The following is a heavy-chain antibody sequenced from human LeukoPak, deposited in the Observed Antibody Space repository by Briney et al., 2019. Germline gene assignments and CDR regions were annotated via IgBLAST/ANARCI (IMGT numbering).Heavy chain of an antibody. D-gene: IGHD1-26*01. J-gene: IGHJ3*02. V-gene: IGHV3-7*03. CDR3: ARIEWERLGRAFDI. CDR1: GFIFNSYW. CDR2: VDQDGSEK. Sequence: GGSLRLSCAASGFIFNSYWMNWLRQAPGKGLEWVANVDQDGSEKYYVGSVKGRFTISRDNSKNTLYLQMNSLRAEDMAVYYCARIEWERLGRAFDIWGQGTMVTVSS.